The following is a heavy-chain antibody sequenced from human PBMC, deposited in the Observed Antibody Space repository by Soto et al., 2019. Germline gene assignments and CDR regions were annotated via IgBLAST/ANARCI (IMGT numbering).Heavy chain of an antibody. CDR3: ARGADFWSGYCDFDY. CDR1: GFTFSNYA. CDR2: VSGSGGST. V-gene: IGHV3-23*01. J-gene: IGHJ4*02. Sequence: GGSLRLSCAASGFTFSNYAMTWVRQGPGKGLEWVAAVSGSGGSTYYADSVKGRFTISRDNAKNSLYLQMNSLRAEDTAVYYCARGADFWSGYCDFDYWGQGTLVTVSS. D-gene: IGHD3-3*01.